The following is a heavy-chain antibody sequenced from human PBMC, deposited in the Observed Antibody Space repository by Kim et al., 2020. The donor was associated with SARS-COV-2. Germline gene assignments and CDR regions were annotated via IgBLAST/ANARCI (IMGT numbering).Heavy chain of an antibody. CDR1: GFTFTQAW. D-gene: IGHD3-22*01. Sequence: GGSLRLSCAASGFTFTQAWMTWVRQAPGKGLEWVGHIKSRSDGETTFYSAPVGDRFVISRDDSQNTLYLQMSSLKIEDTAMYYCTTTHNSRGALAFDFWGQGTLVTVSS. CDR3: TTTHNSRGALAFDF. J-gene: IGHJ4*02. V-gene: IGHV3-15*05. CDR2: IKSRSDGETT.